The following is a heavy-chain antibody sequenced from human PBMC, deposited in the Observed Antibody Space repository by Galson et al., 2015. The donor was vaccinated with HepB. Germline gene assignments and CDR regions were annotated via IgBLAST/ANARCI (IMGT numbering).Heavy chain of an antibody. Sequence: PALVKPTQTLTLTCTFSGFSLSTSGVGVGWIRQPPGKALEWLALIYWDDDKRYSPSLKGRLTITKDTSKNQVVLTMTNMDPVDTATYYCAHRGRSGCPDYWGQGTLVTVSS. CDR2: IYWDDDK. J-gene: IGHJ4*02. D-gene: IGHD6-19*01. V-gene: IGHV2-5*02. CDR1: GFSLSTSGVG. CDR3: AHRGRSGCPDY.